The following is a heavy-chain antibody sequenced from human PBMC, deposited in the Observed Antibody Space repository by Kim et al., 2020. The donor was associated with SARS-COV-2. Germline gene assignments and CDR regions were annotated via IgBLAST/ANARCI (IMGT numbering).Heavy chain of an antibody. V-gene: IGHV1-18*01. CDR3: ARDRRAYGDRGDY. CDR2: ISAYNGNT. J-gene: IGHJ4*02. CDR1: GYICISYG. Sequence: PSVKVSCKASGYICISYGISWVRQAPGQGLEWVGWISAYNGNTNYAQKFQGRVTMTTDTSTSTAYMELRSLTSDDTAMYYCARDRRAYGDRGDYWGQGTLVTVSS. D-gene: IGHD4-17*01.